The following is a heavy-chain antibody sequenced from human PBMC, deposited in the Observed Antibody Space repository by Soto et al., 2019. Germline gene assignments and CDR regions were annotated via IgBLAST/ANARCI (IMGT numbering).Heavy chain of an antibody. CDR1: GFTFSSYA. Sequence: GGSLRLSCAASGFTFSSYAMSWVRQAPGKGLEWVSAISGSGGSTYYADSVKGRFTSSRDNSKNTLYLQMNSLRDEDTAVYYCARDTRGSGSYYAFDIWGQGTMVTVS. D-gene: IGHD3-10*01. J-gene: IGHJ3*02. CDR2: ISGSGGST. V-gene: IGHV3-23*01. CDR3: ARDTRGSGSYYAFDI.